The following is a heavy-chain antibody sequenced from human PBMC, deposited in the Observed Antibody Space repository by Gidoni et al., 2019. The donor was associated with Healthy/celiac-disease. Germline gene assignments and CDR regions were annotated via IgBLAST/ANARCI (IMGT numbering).Heavy chain of an antibody. D-gene: IGHD6-13*01. V-gene: IGHV3-33*01. CDR3: ARDPEGQQLVPGEFDY. CDR2: IWYDGSNK. Sequence: EWVAVIWYDGSNKYYADSVKGRFTISRDNSKNTLYLQMNSLRAEDTAVYYCARDPEGQQLVPGEFDYWGQGTLVTVSS. J-gene: IGHJ4*02.